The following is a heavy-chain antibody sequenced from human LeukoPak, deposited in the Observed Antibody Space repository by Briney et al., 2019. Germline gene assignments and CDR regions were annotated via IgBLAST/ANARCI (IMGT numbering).Heavy chain of an antibody. CDR2: IIPILGIA. J-gene: IGHJ3*02. CDR1: GGTFSSYA. Sequence: SVKVSCKASGGTFSSYAISWVRQAPGQGLEWMGRIIPILGIANYAQKFQGRVTITADKSTSTAYMELSSLRSEDTAVYYCAINFGGDIVATSDAFDIWGQGTMVTVSS. D-gene: IGHD5-12*01. V-gene: IGHV1-69*04. CDR3: AINFGGDIVATSDAFDI.